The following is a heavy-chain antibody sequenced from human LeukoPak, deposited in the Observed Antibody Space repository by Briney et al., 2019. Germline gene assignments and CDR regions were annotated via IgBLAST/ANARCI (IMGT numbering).Heavy chain of an antibody. D-gene: IGHD6-6*01. V-gene: IGHV4-34*01. CDR1: GGSFSGYY. CDR3: ATQQLGRSFDY. CDR2: INHSGST. Sequence: PSETLSLTCAVYGGSFSGYYWSWIRQSPGKGLEWIGEINHSGSTNYNPSLKSRVTISVDTSKNQFSLKLSSVTAADTAVYYCATQQLGRSFDYWGQGTLVTVSS. J-gene: IGHJ4*02.